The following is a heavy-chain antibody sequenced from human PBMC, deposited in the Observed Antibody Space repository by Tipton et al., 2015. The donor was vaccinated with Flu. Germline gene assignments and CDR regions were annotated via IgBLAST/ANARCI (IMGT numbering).Heavy chain of an antibody. D-gene: IGHD6-19*01. Sequence: TLSLTCAVSGYSISSGYYWGWIRQPPGKGLEWIESIYHSGSTYYNPSLKSRVTISVDTSKNQFSLKLSSVTAADTAVYYCARQERSVWFLDYWGQGTLVTVSS. J-gene: IGHJ4*02. V-gene: IGHV4-38-2*01. CDR2: IYHSGST. CDR1: GYSISSGYY. CDR3: ARQERSVWFLDY.